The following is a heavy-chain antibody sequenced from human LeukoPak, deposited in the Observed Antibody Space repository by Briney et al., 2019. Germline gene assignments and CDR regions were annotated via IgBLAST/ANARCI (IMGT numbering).Heavy chain of an antibody. V-gene: IGHV4-59*01. J-gene: IGHJ4*02. D-gene: IGHD5-12*01. CDR2: IYYSGTT. CDR3: TRARYSGYVIDY. Sequence: SETLALTRTVSGGPITSNFWSWVRQPPRKGLEWIGYIYYSGTTNCNPSLKSRVTMSVDTSKHQFSLKLSSVTAADTAVYHCTRARYSGYVIDYWGQGTLVTVSS. CDR1: GGPITSNF.